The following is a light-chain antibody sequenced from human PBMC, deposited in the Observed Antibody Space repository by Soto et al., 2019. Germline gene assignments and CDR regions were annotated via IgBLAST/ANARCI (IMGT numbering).Light chain of an antibody. J-gene: IGKJ2*01. CDR3: QQRSNWPPMYT. Sequence: EIVLTQSPDTLSLSPGERATLSCRASQSISRYLAWYQQKPGQAPRLLIYDTSNRATGIPARFSGSGSGADFTLTISSLEPEDFAVYYCQQRSNWPPMYTFGQGTKLEIK. CDR2: DTS. CDR1: QSISRY. V-gene: IGKV3-11*01.